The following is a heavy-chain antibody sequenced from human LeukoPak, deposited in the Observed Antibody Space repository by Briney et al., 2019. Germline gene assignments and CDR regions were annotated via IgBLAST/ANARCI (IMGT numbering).Heavy chain of an antibody. V-gene: IGHV4-39*07. D-gene: IGHD3-9*01. Sequence: SETLSLTCTVSGGSISSSSYYWGWIRQPPGKGLEWIGSIYYSGTTYYNPSLKSRVTISVDTSKNQFSLKLSSVTAADTAVYYCARGGYFDWSLYYYYMDVWGKGTTVTISS. J-gene: IGHJ6*03. CDR1: GGSISSSSYY. CDR2: IYYSGTT. CDR3: ARGGYFDWSLYYYYMDV.